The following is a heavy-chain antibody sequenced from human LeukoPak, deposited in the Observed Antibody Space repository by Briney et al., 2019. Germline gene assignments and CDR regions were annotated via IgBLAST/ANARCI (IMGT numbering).Heavy chain of an antibody. D-gene: IGHD5-18*01. CDR2: INHSVST. Sequence: KPSETLSLTCAVYGGSFSGYYWSWIRQPPGKGLEWVGEINHSVSTNYNPSLKSRVTISVDTSKNQFSLKLSSVTAADTAVYYCARVGRRGYRVNNWFDPWGQGTLVTVSS. CDR1: GGSFSGYY. CDR3: ARVGRRGYRVNNWFDP. V-gene: IGHV4-34*01. J-gene: IGHJ5*02.